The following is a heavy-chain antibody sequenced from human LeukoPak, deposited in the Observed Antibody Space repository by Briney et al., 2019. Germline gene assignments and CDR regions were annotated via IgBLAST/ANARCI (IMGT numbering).Heavy chain of an antibody. CDR1: GGSISSYY. D-gene: IGHD5-24*01. J-gene: IGHJ6*02. V-gene: IGHV4-59*08. CDR2: IYYSGST. CDR3: ARRDGPYYYGMDV. Sequence: SQTLSLTCTVSGGSISSYYWSWIRQPPGKGLEWIGYIYYSGSTNYNPSLKSRVTISVDTSKNQFSLKLSSVTAADTAVYYCARRDGPYYYGMDVWGQGTTVTVSS.